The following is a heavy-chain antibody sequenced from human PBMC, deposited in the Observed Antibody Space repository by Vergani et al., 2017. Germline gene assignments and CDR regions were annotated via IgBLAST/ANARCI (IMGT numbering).Heavy chain of an antibody. Sequence: EVQLVESGGGLVQPGGSLRLSCAASGFTFSSYWMSWVRQAPGKGLEWVANIKQDGSEKYYVDSVKGRFTISRDNAKNSLYLQMNSLRAEDTAVYYCARCSSGWSRNTFDYWGQGTLVTVSS. CDR2: IKQDGSEK. CDR1: GFTFSSYW. V-gene: IGHV3-7*03. J-gene: IGHJ4*02. D-gene: IGHD6-19*01. CDR3: ARCSSGWSRNTFDY.